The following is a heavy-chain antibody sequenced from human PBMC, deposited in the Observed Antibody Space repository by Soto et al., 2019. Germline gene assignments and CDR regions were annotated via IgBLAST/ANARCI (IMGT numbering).Heavy chain of an antibody. CDR2: IYGGGNT. CDR1: GFTVSTNY. V-gene: IGHV3-53*01. CDR3: ARDWHYYYYGMDV. Sequence: EVQLVESGGGLIQPGGSLRLSCAASGFTVSTNYMTWVRQAPGKGLEGVSVIYGGGNTYYADSVKGRFTISRDNSKNTLYLQMNSLRAEDTAVYYCARDWHYYYYGMDVWGQGTTVTVSS. J-gene: IGHJ6*02.